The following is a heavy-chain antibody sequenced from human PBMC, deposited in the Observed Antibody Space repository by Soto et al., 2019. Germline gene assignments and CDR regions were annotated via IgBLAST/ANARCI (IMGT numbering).Heavy chain of an antibody. CDR3: ARDLRYCTNGVCHYYFDY. CDR1: GGSISSGGYS. V-gene: IGHV4-30-2*01. J-gene: IGHJ4*02. D-gene: IGHD2-8*01. Sequence: QLQLQESGSGLVKPSQTLSLTCAVSGGSISSGGYSWSWIRQPPGKGLEWIGYIYHSGSTYYNPSLKCRVTISVDRSKNQFSLKLSSVTAADTAVYYCARDLRYCTNGVCHYYFDYWGQGTLVTVSS. CDR2: IYHSGST.